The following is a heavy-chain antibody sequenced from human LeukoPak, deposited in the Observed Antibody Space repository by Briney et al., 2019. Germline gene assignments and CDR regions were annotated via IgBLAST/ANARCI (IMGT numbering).Heavy chain of an antibody. D-gene: IGHD5-18*01. V-gene: IGHV4-4*07. CDR2: IYTSGST. J-gene: IGHJ3*02. CDR3: ARDTWEYSYGFDAFDI. Sequence: SETLSLTCTVSGGSISSYYWSWIRQPAGKGLEWIGRIYTSGSTNYNPSLKSRVTMSVDTSKNQFSLKLSSVTAADTAVYYCARDTWEYSYGFDAFDIWGQGTMVTVSS. CDR1: GGSISSYY.